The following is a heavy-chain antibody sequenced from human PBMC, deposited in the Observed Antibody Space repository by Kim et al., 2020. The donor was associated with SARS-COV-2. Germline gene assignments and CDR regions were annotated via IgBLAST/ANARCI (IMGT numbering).Heavy chain of an antibody. CDR2: ISGSGGST. CDR3: AKDRPHCSSTSCYFD. J-gene: IGHJ4*02. CDR1: GFTFSSYA. Sequence: GGSLRLSCAASGFTFSSYAMSWVRQAPGKGREWVSAISGSGGSTYYADSVKGRFTISRDNSKNTLYLQMNSLRAEDTAVYYCAKDRPHCSSTSCYFDWGQGTLVTVSS. D-gene: IGHD2-2*01. V-gene: IGHV3-23*01.